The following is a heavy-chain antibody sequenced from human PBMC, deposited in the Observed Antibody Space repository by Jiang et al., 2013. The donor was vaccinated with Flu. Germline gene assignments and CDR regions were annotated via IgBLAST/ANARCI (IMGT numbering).Heavy chain of an antibody. Sequence: LEWMGRIIPILGIANYAQKFQGRVTITADKSTSTAYMELSSLRSEDTAVYYCAGDQYYDFWSGYYGDYWGQGTLVTVSS. CDR3: AGDQYYDFWSGYYGDY. D-gene: IGHD3-3*01. V-gene: IGHV1-69*04. J-gene: IGHJ4*02. CDR2: IIPILGIA.